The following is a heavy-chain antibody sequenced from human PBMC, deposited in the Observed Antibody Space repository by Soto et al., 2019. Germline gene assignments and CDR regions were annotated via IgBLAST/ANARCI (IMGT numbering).Heavy chain of an antibody. J-gene: IGHJ4*02. D-gene: IGHD1-26*01. Sequence: EVQLLESGGGLVQPAGSLRLSCAASGFTFSIYTMSWFRQAPAKGLEWVSSIYGNGRSTFYSASVKGRFTISRDNSGNTVYLQMSSLRAEDTAIYYCAKDFTPDSRWDIDYWGQGSLVTVSS. CDR3: AKDFTPDSRWDIDY. V-gene: IGHV3-23*01. CDR2: IYGNGRST. CDR1: GFTFSIYT.